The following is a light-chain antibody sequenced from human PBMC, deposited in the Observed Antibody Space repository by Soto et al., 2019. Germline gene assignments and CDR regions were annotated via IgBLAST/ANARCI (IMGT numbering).Light chain of an antibody. CDR1: QRVGTY. J-gene: IGKJ1*01. CDR2: AAS. V-gene: IGKV1-39*01. CDR3: QQSYNTPLT. Sequence: EIPVTQFPSSLSASVGDRFTITFLASQRVGTYLDWYRHIPGKAPKLLIYAASTLQSGVPSRFRGGASGTDFTLTISSLQLDDFATYYCQQSYNTPLTFGQGTKVDIK.